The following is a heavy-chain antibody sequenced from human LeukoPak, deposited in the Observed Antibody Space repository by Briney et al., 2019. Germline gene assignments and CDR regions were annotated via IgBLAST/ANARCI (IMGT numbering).Heavy chain of an antibody. V-gene: IGHV4-4*07. CDR3: ARHFGVVTNYYYYGMDV. D-gene: IGHD3-3*01. CDR2: IYPNGDT. Sequence: KASETLSLTCSVSGGSINNFYWTWIRQPAGKGLEWIGRIYPNGDTNYNPSLKSRLTLSIDTSKNQFSLRLNSVTAADTAVYYCARHFGVVTNYYYYGMDVWGQGTTVTVSS. CDR1: GGSINNFY. J-gene: IGHJ6*02.